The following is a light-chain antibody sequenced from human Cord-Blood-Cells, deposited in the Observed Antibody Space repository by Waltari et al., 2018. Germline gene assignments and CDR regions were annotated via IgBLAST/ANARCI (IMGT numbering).Light chain of an antibody. CDR2: GAS. V-gene: IGKV3-15*01. CDR1: QSVSSN. Sequence: EIVMTQSPATLSVSPGDRATLSCRASQSVSSNLAWYQQKPGQAPRLLIYGASTRATGIPARFSGSGSGTEFTLTISSLQSEDFAVYYCQQYNNRRTFGQGTKVEIK. J-gene: IGKJ1*01. CDR3: QQYNNRRT.